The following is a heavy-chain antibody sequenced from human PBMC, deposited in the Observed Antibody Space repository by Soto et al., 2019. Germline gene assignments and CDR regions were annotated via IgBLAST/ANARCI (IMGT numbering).Heavy chain of an antibody. D-gene: IGHD4-17*01. V-gene: IGHV3-23*03. CDR2: IGSDTSYI. CDR3: AKDPNGDYVGAFDS. J-gene: IGHJ4*02. CDR1: GFTFSNYA. Sequence: PGGSLRLSCAVSGFTFSNYAVTWVRQAPGKGLEWVSSIGSDTSYIYYADSVKGRFTISRDKSKNTVFLQMNSLRADDTAVYHCAKDPNGDYVGAFDSWGQGALVTVSS.